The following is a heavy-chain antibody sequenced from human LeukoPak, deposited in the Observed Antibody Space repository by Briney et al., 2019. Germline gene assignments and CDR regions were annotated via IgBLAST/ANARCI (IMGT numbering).Heavy chain of an antibody. J-gene: IGHJ4*02. Sequence: SGGSLRLSCAASGFTFSRHWMHWVRQAPGKGLVWVSRMDSDGGYINYADSVRGRFTISRDNAKNTLYLQMNSLRVEDTAVYYCVRGFLGDSGDWGQGTLVTVSS. CDR2: MDSDGGYI. CDR1: GFTFSRHW. CDR3: VRGFLGDSGD. D-gene: IGHD3-16*01. V-gene: IGHV3-74*01.